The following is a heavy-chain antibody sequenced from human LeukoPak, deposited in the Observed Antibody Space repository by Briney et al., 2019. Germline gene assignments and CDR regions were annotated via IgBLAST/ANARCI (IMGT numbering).Heavy chain of an antibody. CDR3: ASPFGGMT. V-gene: IGHV3-7*01. Sequence: GGSLRLSCAASGFTFRMTWVRQAPGKGPEWVANINQDGSEKYYVDSVKGRFTISRDNAKDSVYLQMNSLRAEDTAVYYCASPFGGMTWGQGTLVTVSS. CDR2: INQDGSEK. D-gene: IGHD3-3*01. J-gene: IGHJ5*02. CDR1: GFTFR.